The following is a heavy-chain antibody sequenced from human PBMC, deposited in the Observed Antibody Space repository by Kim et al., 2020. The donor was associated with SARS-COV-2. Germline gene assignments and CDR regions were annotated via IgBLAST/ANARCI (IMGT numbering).Heavy chain of an antibody. J-gene: IGHJ4*02. CDR2: ISYDGSNK. CDR1: GFTFSSYA. D-gene: IGHD3-10*01. V-gene: IGHV3-30*04. Sequence: GGSLRLSCAASGFTFSSYAMHWVRQAPGKGLEWVAVISYDGSNKYYADSVKGRFTISRDNSKNTLYLQMNSLRAEDTAVYYCARGWIVWFGELSPNDYWGQGTLVTVSS. CDR3: ARGWIVWFGELSPNDY.